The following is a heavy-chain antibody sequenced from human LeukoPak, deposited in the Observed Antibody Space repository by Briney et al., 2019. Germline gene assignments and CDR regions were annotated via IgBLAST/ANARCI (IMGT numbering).Heavy chain of an antibody. CDR3: AREASGSYFHN. J-gene: IGHJ1*01. CDR2: IRTDDST. D-gene: IGHD1-26*01. CDR1: GFIVGNSY. V-gene: IGHV3-53*01. Sequence: GGSLRLSCAASGFIVGNSYMSWVRQAPGKGLEWIPLIRTDDSTYYADSVKGRFTISRDASRNTLYLQMNILRAEDTAVYYCAREASGSYFHNWGQGTLVTVSS.